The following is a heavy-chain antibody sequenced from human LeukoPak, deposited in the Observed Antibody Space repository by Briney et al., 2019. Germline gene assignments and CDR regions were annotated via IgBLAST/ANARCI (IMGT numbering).Heavy chain of an antibody. CDR3: VTDVLLCGGNICNFFDP. CDR1: GHSITTGYF. D-gene: IGHD2-15*01. J-gene: IGHJ5*01. CDR2: VSHSGTT. Sequence: SETLSLTFSVSGHSITTGYFCAWIRQSPGKGLEWIASVSHSGTTYNNPLLKSRVAISLDTSRNQLSLKLSSVTAADTAVYYCVTDVLLCGGNICNFFDPWGQGTLVTVSS. V-gene: IGHV4-38-2*02.